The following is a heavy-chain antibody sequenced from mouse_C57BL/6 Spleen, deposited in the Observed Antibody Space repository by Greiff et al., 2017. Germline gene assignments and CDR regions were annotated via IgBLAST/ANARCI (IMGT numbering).Heavy chain of an antibody. J-gene: IGHJ2*01. Sequence: EVMLVESEGGLVQPGSSMKLSCTASGFTFSDYYMAWVRQVPEKGLEWVANINYDGSSTYYLDSLKSRFIISRDNAKNILYLQMSSLKSEDTATYYCARGLITTVGLDYWGQGTTLTVSS. V-gene: IGHV5-16*01. D-gene: IGHD1-1*01. CDR2: INYDGSST. CDR1: GFTFSDYY. CDR3: ARGLITTVGLDY.